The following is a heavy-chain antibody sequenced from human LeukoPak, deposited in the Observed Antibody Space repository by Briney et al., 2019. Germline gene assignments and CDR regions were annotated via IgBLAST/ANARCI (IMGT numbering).Heavy chain of an antibody. V-gene: IGHV3-11*01. Sequence: GGSLRLSCAASGFTFSDYYMSWIRQAPGKGLEWVSYISSSGSTIYYADSVKGRFTISRDNAKNSLYLQMNSLRAEDTAVYYCARRSSGQYYYYYMDVWGKGTTVTVSS. D-gene: IGHD3-10*01. J-gene: IGHJ6*03. CDR1: GFTFSDYY. CDR3: ARRSSGQYYYYYMDV. CDR2: ISSSGSTI.